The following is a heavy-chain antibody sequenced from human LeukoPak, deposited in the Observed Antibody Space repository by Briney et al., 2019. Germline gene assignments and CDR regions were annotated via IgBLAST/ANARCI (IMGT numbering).Heavy chain of an antibody. Sequence: GGSLRLSCAASGFTFSHYSMNWVRQAPGKGLEWVSSISSSSSYIYYADSVKGRFTVSRNNAKNSLYLQMDSLRAEDTAVYFCAREGDGFSSGWSRLGLDYWGQGTLVTVSS. V-gene: IGHV3-21*04. J-gene: IGHJ4*02. CDR3: AREGDGFSSGWSRLGLDY. D-gene: IGHD6-19*01. CDR2: ISSSSSYI. CDR1: GFTFSHYS.